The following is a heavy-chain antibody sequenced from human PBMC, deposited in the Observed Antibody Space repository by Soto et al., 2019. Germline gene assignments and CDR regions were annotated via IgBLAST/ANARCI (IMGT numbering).Heavy chain of an antibody. Sequence: GGSLRPPCTASGFTFSSHAMTWVRQAPGKGLEWVSGLSDSGDSIYYADSVKGRFTIYRDNSMNTLYLQMNTLRVEDTAVYYCAKATRLDYWGQGTLVTVSS. J-gene: IGHJ4*02. V-gene: IGHV3-23*01. CDR3: AKATRLDY. CDR1: GFTFSSHA. CDR2: LSDSGDSI.